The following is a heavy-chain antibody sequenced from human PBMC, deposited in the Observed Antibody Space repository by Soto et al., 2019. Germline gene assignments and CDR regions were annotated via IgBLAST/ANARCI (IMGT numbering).Heavy chain of an antibody. CDR2: MSSSSNQI. V-gene: IGHV3-21*01. J-gene: IGHJ4*02. D-gene: IGHD5-12*01. CDR3: SRDSTNFDY. CDR1: GFTFSKYS. Sequence: GSLRLSCAASGFTFSKYSMNWVRQAPGKGLEWVSSMSSSSNQINYADSVKGRFTISRDNAKNSLYLQMNSLRAEDTAVYYCSRDSTNFDYWGQGTRVTVSS.